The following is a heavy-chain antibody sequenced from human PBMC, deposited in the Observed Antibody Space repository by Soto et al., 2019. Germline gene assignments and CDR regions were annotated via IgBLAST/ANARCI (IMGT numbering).Heavy chain of an antibody. V-gene: IGHV3-33*01. CDR3: ARDGGCRDGYTVGCNWFDP. Sequence: QVQLVESGGGVVQPGRSLRLSCAASGFTFSSYGMHWVRQAPGKGLEWVAVIWYDGSNKYYADSVKDRFTISRDNSXNXLXXHMTSLRAEDTAVYYCARDGGCRDGYTVGCNWFDPWGQGTLVTVSS. J-gene: IGHJ5*02. D-gene: IGHD2-15*01. CDR1: GFTFSSYG. CDR2: IWYDGSNK.